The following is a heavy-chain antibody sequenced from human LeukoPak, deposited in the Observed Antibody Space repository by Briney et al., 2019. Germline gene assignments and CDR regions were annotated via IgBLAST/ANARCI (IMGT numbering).Heavy chain of an antibody. J-gene: IGHJ4*02. CDR1: GYTFTSYY. CDR2: INPSGGST. V-gene: IGHV1-46*01. D-gene: IGHD6-19*01. CDR3: ARATIYDSSGWFFDY. Sequence: GASVKVSCKASGYTFTSYYMHWVRQAPGQGLEWMGIINPSGGSTSYAQKFQGRVTMTRDTSTSTVYMEPSSLRSEDTAVYYCARATIYDSSGWFFDYWGQGTLVTVSS.